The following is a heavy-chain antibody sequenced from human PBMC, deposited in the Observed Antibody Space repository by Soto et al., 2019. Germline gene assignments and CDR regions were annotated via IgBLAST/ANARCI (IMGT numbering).Heavy chain of an antibody. D-gene: IGHD6-19*01. CDR2: VDPADSYT. Sequence: PGESLKISCKTSGYIFSNYWITWVRQMPGKGLEWMGRVDPADSYTKYSPSFQGHVTISVDKSVGTAYLQWRSLNASDTAIYYCAGRGSDWSFDYWGQGTLVTVSS. CDR3: AGRGSDWSFDY. J-gene: IGHJ4*02. V-gene: IGHV5-10-1*01. CDR1: GYIFSNYW.